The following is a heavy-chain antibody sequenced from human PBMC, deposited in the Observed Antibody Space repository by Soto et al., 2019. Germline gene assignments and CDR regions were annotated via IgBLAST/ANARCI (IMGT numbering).Heavy chain of an antibody. CDR2: ISAHNGNT. CDR3: ARARYGDY. D-gene: IGHD1-1*01. CDR1: GYDFTTYG. J-gene: IGHJ4*02. Sequence: QVHLVQSGAEVKKPGASVKVSCKGSGYDFTTYGITWVRQAPGQGLEWMAWISAHNGNTDDSQKLQGRGPVTRDTSASSAYVELRSLRCDDAAVYCCARARYGDYWGQGAQVTVSS. V-gene: IGHV1-18*01.